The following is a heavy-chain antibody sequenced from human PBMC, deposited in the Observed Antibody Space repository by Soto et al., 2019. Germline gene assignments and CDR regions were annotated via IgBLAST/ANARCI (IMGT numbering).Heavy chain of an antibody. CDR2: IIPIIGTA. J-gene: IGHJ6*02. D-gene: IGHD2-15*01. V-gene: IGHV1-69*01. CDR3: ARGVYTVVAAPLRDLYYFCGMAV. Sequence: QVQLVQSGAEVKKPGSSVKVSCKASGGTFSSSGISWVRQAPGQGLEWMGGIIPIIGTANYAQNFQGRVTMIADESSSTAYMDLSSLRYEDRAVYYCARGVYTVVAAPLRDLYYFCGMAVWGRGTTVTVSS. CDR1: GGTFSSSG.